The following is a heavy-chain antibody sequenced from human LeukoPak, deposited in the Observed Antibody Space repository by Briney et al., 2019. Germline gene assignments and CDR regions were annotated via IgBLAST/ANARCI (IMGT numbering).Heavy chain of an antibody. Sequence: SETLSLTCAVYGGSFSGYYWSWIRPPPGKGLEWIGEINHSGSTNYNPSLKSRVTISVDTSKNQFSLKLSSVTAADTAVYYCARVGPYCGGDCYRYYYYYYMDVWGKGTTVTVPS. V-gene: IGHV4-34*01. J-gene: IGHJ6*03. D-gene: IGHD2-21*02. CDR1: GGSFSGYY. CDR2: INHSGST. CDR3: ARVGPYCGGDCYRYYYYYYMDV.